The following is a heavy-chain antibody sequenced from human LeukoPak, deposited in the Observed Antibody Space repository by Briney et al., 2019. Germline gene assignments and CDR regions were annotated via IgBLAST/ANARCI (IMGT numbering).Heavy chain of an antibody. J-gene: IGHJ4*02. D-gene: IGHD6-19*01. CDR1: GFTFDNYG. Sequence: GGSLRLSCAASGFTFDNYGINWVRQAPGKGLEWVSRIHWNGGRTGYADSVKGRFTISRDNAKNSLYLQMNSLRGEDTAVYYCATIEAVRFHYWGQGTLVTVSS. CDR2: IHWNGGRT. V-gene: IGHV3-20*04. CDR3: ATIEAVRFHY.